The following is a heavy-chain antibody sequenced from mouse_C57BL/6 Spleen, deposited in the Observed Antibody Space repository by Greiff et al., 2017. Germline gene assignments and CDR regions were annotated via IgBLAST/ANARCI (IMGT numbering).Heavy chain of an antibody. CDR1: GYTFTSYW. J-gene: IGHJ1*03. D-gene: IGHD1-1*01. Sequence: VQLQQPGAELVKPGASVKLSCKASGYTFTSYWMHWVKQRPGRGLEWIGRIDPNSGGTKYNEKFKSKATLTVDKPSSTAYMQLSSLTSEDSAVYYCARYYGSSYVGWYFDVWGTGTTVTVSS. CDR2: IDPNSGGT. V-gene: IGHV1-72*01. CDR3: ARYYGSSYVGWYFDV.